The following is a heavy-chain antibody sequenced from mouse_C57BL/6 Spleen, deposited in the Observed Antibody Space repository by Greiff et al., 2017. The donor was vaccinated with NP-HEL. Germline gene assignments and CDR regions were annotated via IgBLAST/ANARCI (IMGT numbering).Heavy chain of an antibody. CDR1: GYTFTSYW. V-gene: IGHV1-72*01. CDR3: ARSGDYDDGTSYYYAMDY. D-gene: IGHD2-4*01. Sequence: QVQLQQPGAELVKPGASVKLSCKASGYTFTSYWMHWVKQRPGRGLEWIGRIDPNSGGTKYNEKFKSKATLTVDKPSSTAYMQLSSLTSEDSAVYYCARSGDYDDGTSYYYAMDYWGQGTSVTVSS. CDR2: IDPNSGGT. J-gene: IGHJ4*01.